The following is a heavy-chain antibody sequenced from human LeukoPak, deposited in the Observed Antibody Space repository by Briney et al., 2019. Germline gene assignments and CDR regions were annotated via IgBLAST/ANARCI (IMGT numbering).Heavy chain of an antibody. CDR2: INYSGST. CDR1: GGSFSGYY. CDR3: ARGRTVRGVIKFYYYMDV. D-gene: IGHD3-10*01. J-gene: IGHJ6*03. V-gene: IGHV4-34*01. Sequence: SETLSLTCVVYGGSFSGYYWSWIRQPPGKGLEWIGEINYSGSTNYNPSLKSRVTISVDTSKNQFSLKLSSVTAADTAVYYCARGRTVRGVIKFYYYMDVWGKGTTVTASS.